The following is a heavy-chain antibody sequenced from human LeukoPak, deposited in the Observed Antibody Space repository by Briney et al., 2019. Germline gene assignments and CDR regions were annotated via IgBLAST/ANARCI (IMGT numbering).Heavy chain of an antibody. CDR2: IYYSGST. CDR3: AREDGTSMDNAFDI. CDR1: GGSISSTDDY. D-gene: IGHD5-18*01. Sequence: SQTLSLTCTVSGGSISSTDDYWGWIRQPPGKGPEWIGSIYYSGSTYYNPSLKSRVTISEDPSKNQFSLKLSSVTAADTAVYYCAREDGTSMDNAFDIWGQGTMVTVSS. J-gene: IGHJ3*02. V-gene: IGHV4-39*07.